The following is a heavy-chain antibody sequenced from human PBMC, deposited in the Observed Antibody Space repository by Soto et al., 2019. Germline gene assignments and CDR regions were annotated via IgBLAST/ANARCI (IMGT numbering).Heavy chain of an antibody. J-gene: IGHJ6*02. CDR1: RFTFSNYG. CDR3: ARDDIPGRAVAIYGMDV. CDR2: IWYDGSNK. V-gene: IGHV3-33*01. D-gene: IGHD6-19*01. Sequence: LRLSCAASRFTFSNYGMHWVRQAPGKGLEWVAVIWYDGSNKYYADSAKGRFTISRDNSKNTLYLQMNSLRAEDTAVYYCARDDIPGRAVAIYGMDVWGQGTTVTVSS.